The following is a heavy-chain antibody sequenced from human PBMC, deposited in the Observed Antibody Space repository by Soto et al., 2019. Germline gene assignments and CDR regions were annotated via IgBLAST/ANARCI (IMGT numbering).Heavy chain of an antibody. Sequence: SETLSLTCTVSGGSISSSSYYWGWIRQPPGKGLEWIGSIYYSGSTYYNPSLKSRVTISVDTSKNQFSLKLSSVTAADTAVYYCARMHYDSSGYPNWFDPWGQGTLVTVSS. J-gene: IGHJ5*02. D-gene: IGHD3-22*01. CDR1: GGSISSSSYY. CDR2: IYYSGST. CDR3: ARMHYDSSGYPNWFDP. V-gene: IGHV4-39*01.